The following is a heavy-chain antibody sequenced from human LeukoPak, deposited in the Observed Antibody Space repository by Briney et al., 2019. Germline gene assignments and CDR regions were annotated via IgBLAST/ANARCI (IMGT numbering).Heavy chain of an antibody. J-gene: IGHJ4*02. V-gene: IGHV1-2*02. Sequence: ASVKVSCKASGGIFSSYAISWVRQAPGQGLEWMGWINPNSGGTNYAQKFQGRVTMTRDTSISTAYMELSRLRSDDTAVYYCAREGRGIDYWGQGTLVTVSS. CDR1: GGIFSSYA. D-gene: IGHD1-14*01. CDR2: INPNSGGT. CDR3: AREGRGIDY.